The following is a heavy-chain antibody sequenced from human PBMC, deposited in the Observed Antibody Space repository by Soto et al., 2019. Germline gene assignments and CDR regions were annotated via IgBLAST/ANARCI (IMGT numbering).Heavy chain of an antibody. J-gene: IGHJ4*02. CDR3: ARGQRGGSFDY. V-gene: IGHV1-46*01. Sequence: ASVKVSCKAPRYTFTSYYINWVRQAPGQGLEWMGVINPHGGSTAYAQKFKGRVTLARDTSASTVYMEVSSLTSEDTAMYYCARGQRGGSFDYWGRGTLVTVSS. CDR2: INPHGGST. CDR1: RYTFTSYY. D-gene: IGHD1-26*01.